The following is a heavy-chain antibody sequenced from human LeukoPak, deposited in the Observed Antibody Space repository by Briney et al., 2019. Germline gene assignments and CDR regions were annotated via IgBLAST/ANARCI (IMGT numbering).Heavy chain of an antibody. CDR1: GYTFTSYG. CDR3: ATNPPHFYYDSSGYYLDY. V-gene: IGHV1-18*01. D-gene: IGHD3-22*01. J-gene: IGHJ4*02. Sequence: ASVKVSRKASGYTFTSYGISWVRQAPGQGLEWMGWISAYNGNTNYAQKLQGRVTMTTDTSTSTAYMELRSLRPDDTAVYYCATNPPHFYYDSSGYYLDYWGQGTLVTVSS. CDR2: ISAYNGNT.